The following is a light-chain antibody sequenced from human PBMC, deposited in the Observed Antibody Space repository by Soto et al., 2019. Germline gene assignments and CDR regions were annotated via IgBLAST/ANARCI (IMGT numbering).Light chain of an antibody. CDR3: QQYGSSLLT. Sequence: EIVLTQSPGTLSLSPGERATLSCRASQSVSSSYLAWYQQKPGQAPRLLIYGASSRATGIPDRFSGSGSGTDFTLTISSLESEDFAVYYCQQYGSSLLTFGGGTKVDIK. V-gene: IGKV3-20*01. J-gene: IGKJ4*01. CDR2: GAS. CDR1: QSVSSSY.